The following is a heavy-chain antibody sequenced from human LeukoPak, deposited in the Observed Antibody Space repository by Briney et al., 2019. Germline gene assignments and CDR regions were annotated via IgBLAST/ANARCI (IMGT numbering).Heavy chain of an antibody. Sequence: PTETLSLTCSVSGGSVSNYYWSWIRQPPGKGLEWIGYVYYTGSTNYNPSLKSRVTMFEDKSKNQFSLRLYSVTVADTAVYYCARHFAYSSSSYFDYWGQGSLVTVSS. CDR2: VYYTGST. CDR1: GGSVSNYY. J-gene: IGHJ4*02. CDR3: ARHFAYSSSSYFDY. D-gene: IGHD6-6*01. V-gene: IGHV4-59*08.